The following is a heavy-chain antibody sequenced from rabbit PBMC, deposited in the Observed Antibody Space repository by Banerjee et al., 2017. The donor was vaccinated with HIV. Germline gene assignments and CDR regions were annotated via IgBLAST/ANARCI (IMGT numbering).Heavy chain of an antibody. V-gene: IGHV1S40*01. Sequence: QQLVESGGGLVKPGASLTLTCKASGFSFSSGYYMCWVRQAPGKGLEWIACIWTASTGTTYYASWAKGRFTISRTSSTTVALQMTSLTAADTATYFCARDLAGVIGWNFNLWGPGTL. CDR1: GFSFSSGYY. D-gene: IGHD4-1*01. J-gene: IGHJ4*01. CDR3: ARDLAGVIGWNFNL. CDR2: IWTASTGTT.